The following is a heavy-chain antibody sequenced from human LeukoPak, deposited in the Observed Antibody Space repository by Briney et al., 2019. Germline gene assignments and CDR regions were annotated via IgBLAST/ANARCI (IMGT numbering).Heavy chain of an antibody. CDR2: IYHSGSA. CDR3: ARGSQLREWAHYYDSSGNWYFDL. D-gene: IGHD3-22*01. V-gene: IGHV4-30-2*01. J-gene: IGHJ2*01. Sequence: SETLSLTCAVSGGSMSSGGYYWSWIRQPPGKGLEWIGYIYHSGSAYYNPSLKSRVTISVDRSKNQFSLRLSSVTAADTAVYYCARGSQLREWAHYYDSSGNWYFDLWGRGTLVTVSS. CDR1: GGSMSSGGYY.